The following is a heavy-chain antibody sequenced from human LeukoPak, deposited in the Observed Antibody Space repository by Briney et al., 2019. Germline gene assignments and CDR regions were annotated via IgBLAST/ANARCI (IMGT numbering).Heavy chain of an antibody. CDR3: AREMAAAGWFDP. J-gene: IGHJ5*02. CDR2: IYHSGST. Sequence: SETLSLTCAVSGGSISSGGNSWSWIRQPPGKGLEWIGYIYHSGSTYYNPSLKSRVTISVDRSKNQFSLKLSSVTAADTAVYYCAREMAAAGWFDPWGQGTLVTVSS. CDR1: GGSISSGGNS. V-gene: IGHV4-30-2*01. D-gene: IGHD6-13*01.